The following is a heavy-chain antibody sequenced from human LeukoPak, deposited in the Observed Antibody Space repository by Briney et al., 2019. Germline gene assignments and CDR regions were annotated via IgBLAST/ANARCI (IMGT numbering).Heavy chain of an antibody. J-gene: IGHJ4*02. CDR2: ISWNSGSI. Sequence: GGSLRLSCAASGFPFKDYGMHWVRQAPGKGLEWVSGISWNSGSIGYADSVKGRFTISRDNAKNSLYLQMNSLRAEDMALYYCAKMAAAGTDYYFDYWGQGTLVTVSS. CDR3: AKMAAAGTDYYFDY. CDR1: GFPFKDYG. D-gene: IGHD6-13*01. V-gene: IGHV3-9*03.